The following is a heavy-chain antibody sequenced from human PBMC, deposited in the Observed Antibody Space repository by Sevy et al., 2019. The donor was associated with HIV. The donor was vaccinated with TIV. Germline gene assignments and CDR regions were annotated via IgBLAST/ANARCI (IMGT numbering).Heavy chain of an antibody. CDR2: ITSSSNTI. D-gene: IGHD3-10*01. Sequence: GGSLRLSCAASGFRFRDYRMNWVRQAPGKGLEWVSYITSSSNTINYADSVKGRFTISRENGRNSLYLQINSLRHEDKAVYYCARDRGRGEVALDLWGQGTLVTVSS. CDR1: GFRFRDYR. CDR3: ARDRGRGEVALDL. V-gene: IGHV3-48*02. J-gene: IGHJ5*02.